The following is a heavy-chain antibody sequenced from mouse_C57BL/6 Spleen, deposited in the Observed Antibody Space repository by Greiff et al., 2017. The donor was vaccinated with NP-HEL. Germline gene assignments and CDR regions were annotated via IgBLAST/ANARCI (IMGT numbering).Heavy chain of an antibody. D-gene: IGHD1-1*01. V-gene: IGHV1-64*01. CDR2: IHPNSGST. CDR1: GYTFTSYW. Sequence: QVQLQQSGAELVKPGASVKLSCKASGYTFTSYWMHWVKQRPGQGLEWIGMIHPNSGSTNYNEKFKSKATLTVDKSSSTAYMQLSSLTSEDSAVYYCARSPTVVAELDYWGQGTTLTVSS. J-gene: IGHJ2*01. CDR3: ARSPTVVAELDY.